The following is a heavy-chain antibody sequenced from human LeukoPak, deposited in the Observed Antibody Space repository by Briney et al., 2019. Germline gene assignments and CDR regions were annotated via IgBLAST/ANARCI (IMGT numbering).Heavy chain of an antibody. D-gene: IGHD3-22*01. CDR2: IWYDGSNK. J-gene: IGHJ4*02. CDR1: GFTFSSYG. CDR3: ARDSSGYKLLDY. V-gene: IGHV3-33*01. Sequence: GGSLRLSCAASGFTFSSYGMHWVRQAPGKGLEWVAVIWYDGSNKYYADSVKGRFTISRDNSKNTLYLQMNSLRAEDTAVYYCARDSSGYKLLDYRGQGTLVTVSS.